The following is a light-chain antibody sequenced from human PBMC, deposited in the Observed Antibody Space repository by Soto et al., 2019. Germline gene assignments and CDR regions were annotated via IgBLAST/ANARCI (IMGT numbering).Light chain of an antibody. J-gene: IGKJ4*01. Sequence: EIVLTQSPGTLSLSPGERATLSCRASQSVSSSYLAWYQQKPGQAPRLLIYGASSRATGIPDRFSGSGSGTDFTLTIIRLEPEDFAVYYCQQYCSSVTFGGGTKVEIK. CDR3: QQYCSSVT. V-gene: IGKV3-20*01. CDR2: GAS. CDR1: QSVSSSY.